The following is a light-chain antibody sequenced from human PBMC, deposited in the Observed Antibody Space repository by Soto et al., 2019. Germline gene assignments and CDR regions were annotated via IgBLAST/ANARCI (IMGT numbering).Light chain of an antibody. CDR1: TSNIGTFY. Sequence: QTVVTQPSSASSTPGQTVTISCSGSTSNIGTFYVYWYQHLPGTAPKLLIYLGDQRASGVSDRFSGSKSGTSASLAINGLRSDDEADYYCAAWDDNLNAYVFGSGTKLTVL. CDR2: LGD. J-gene: IGLJ1*01. CDR3: AAWDDNLNAYV. V-gene: IGLV1-47*02.